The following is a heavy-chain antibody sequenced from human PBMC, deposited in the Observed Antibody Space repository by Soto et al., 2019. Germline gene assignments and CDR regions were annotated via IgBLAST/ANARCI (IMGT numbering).Heavy chain of an antibody. CDR2: IIPILGIA. J-gene: IGHJ3*02. V-gene: IGHV1-69*02. Sequence: QVQLVQSGAEVKKPGSSVKVSCKASGGTFSSYTISWVRQAPGQGLEWMGRIIPILGIANYAQKFQGRVTITADKSTSTAYMELSSLRSEDTAVYYCARLVATSKNAFDIWGQGTMVTVSS. CDR1: GGTFSSYT. D-gene: IGHD5-12*01. CDR3: ARLVATSKNAFDI.